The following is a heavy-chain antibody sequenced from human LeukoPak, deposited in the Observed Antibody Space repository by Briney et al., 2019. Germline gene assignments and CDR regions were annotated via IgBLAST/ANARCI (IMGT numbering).Heavy chain of an antibody. V-gene: IGHV3-11*01. Sequence: PGGSLRLSCAASGFTFSDYYMSWIRQAPGKGLEWVSYISSSRSTIYYADSVKGRFTISRDNAKNSLYLQMNSLRAEDTAVYYCAVSFYYYYMDVWGKGTTVTVSS. D-gene: IGHD1-7*01. CDR3: AVSFYYYYMDV. CDR2: ISSSRSTI. J-gene: IGHJ6*03. CDR1: GFTFSDYY.